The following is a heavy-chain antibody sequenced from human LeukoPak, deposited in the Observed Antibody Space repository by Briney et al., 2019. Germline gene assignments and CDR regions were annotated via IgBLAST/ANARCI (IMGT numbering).Heavy chain of an antibody. CDR2: INHSGST. D-gene: IGHD6-13*01. Sequence: PSETLSLTCAVYGGSFSGYYWSWIRQPPGKGLEWIGEINHSGSTNYNPSLKSRVTISVDTSKNQFSLKLSSVTAADTAVYYCARVASIRKPVLYSSSWKKAAFDIRGQGTMVTVSS. CDR1: GGSFSGYY. CDR3: ARVASIRKPVLYSSSWKKAAFDI. V-gene: IGHV4-34*01. J-gene: IGHJ3*02.